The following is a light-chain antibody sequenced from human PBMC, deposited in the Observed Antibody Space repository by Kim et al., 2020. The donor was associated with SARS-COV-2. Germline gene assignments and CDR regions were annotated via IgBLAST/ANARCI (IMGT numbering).Light chain of an antibody. V-gene: IGLV2-14*04. CDR1: SSDVGDYNY. CDR3: SSYTSSSTLYV. CDR2: DVS. J-gene: IGLJ1*01. Sequence: SITISCTGTSSDVGDYNYVSWYQQHPGKAPKLMIYDVSKRPSGVSNRFSGSKSGNTASLTISGLQAEDEADYYCSSYTSSSTLYVFGTGTKVTVL.